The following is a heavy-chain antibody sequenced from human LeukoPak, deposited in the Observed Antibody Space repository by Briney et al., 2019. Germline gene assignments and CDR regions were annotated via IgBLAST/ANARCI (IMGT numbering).Heavy chain of an antibody. CDR2: TYYRSKWYN. Sequence: SQTLSLTCAISGDSVSSNTAAWNWIRQSPSGGLEWLGRTYYRSKWYNDYAVSVKSRITINPDTSKNQFSLQLNSVTPEDTAVYYCARGPYYYDSSGFYYYGMDVWGQGTTVTVSS. CDR3: ARGPYYYDSSGFYYYGMDV. V-gene: IGHV6-1*01. D-gene: IGHD3-22*01. CDR1: GDSVSSNTAA. J-gene: IGHJ6*02.